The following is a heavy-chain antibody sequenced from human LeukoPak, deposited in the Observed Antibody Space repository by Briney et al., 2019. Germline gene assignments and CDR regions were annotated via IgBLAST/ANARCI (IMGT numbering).Heavy chain of an antibody. Sequence: GGSLRLSCVASGFTFNTYHMNWVRQAPGKGLEWVSFISLSSSNVIYYADSVKGRFTISRDDARNSLYLQMNSLRVEDTAMYYCARRDDFDIWGQGTLVTVSS. CDR3: ARRDDFDI. CDR2: ISLSSSNVI. V-gene: IGHV3-48*04. CDR1: GFTFNTYH. J-gene: IGHJ3*02.